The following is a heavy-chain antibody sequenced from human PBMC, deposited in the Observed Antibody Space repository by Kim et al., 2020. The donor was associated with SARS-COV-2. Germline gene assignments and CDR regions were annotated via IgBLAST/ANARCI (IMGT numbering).Heavy chain of an antibody. CDR1: EFTFCVAA. V-gene: IGHV3-23*01. J-gene: IGHJ4*02. D-gene: IGHD2-2*02. CDR3: AKLYTPLG. Sequence: GGSLRLSCATFEFTFCVAAMAWVRQAPGKGLEWVSSVSGGGHSTFYAESVRGRFTISRDTSTNTLYLQMDNVRAEDTAVYFCAKLYTPLGWGQGGLVTVS. CDR2: VSGGGHST.